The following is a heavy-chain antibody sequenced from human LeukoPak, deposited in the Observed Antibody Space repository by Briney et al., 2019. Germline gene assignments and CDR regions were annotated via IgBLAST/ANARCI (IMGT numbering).Heavy chain of an antibody. CDR3: ASCGDYGDYWFDP. CDR2: IIPILGIA. J-gene: IGHJ5*02. CDR1: GYTFTSYY. V-gene: IGHV1-69*10. D-gene: IGHD4-17*01. Sequence: VKVSCKASGYTFTSYYMHWVRQAPGQGLEWMGRIIPILGIANYAQKFQGRVTITADKSTSTAYMELSSLRSEDTAVYYCASCGDYGDYWFDPWGQGTLVTVSS.